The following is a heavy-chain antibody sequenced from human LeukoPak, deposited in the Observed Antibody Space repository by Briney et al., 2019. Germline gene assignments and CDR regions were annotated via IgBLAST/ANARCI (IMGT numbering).Heavy chain of an antibody. V-gene: IGHV4-34*01. D-gene: IGHD3-22*01. CDR3: ARGPPTDYYDSSGFYYVFDY. J-gene: IGHJ4*02. CDR2: ITHSGST. Sequence: PSETLSLTCAVYGGSFSGYYWSWIRQPPGKGLEWIGEITHSGSTNYNPSLKSRVTISVDTSKNQFSLKLSSVTAADTAVYFCARGPPTDYYDSSGFYYVFDYWGQGTLVTVFS. CDR1: GGSFSGYY.